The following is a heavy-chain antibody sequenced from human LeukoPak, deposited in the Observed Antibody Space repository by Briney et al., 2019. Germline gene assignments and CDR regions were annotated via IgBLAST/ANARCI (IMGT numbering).Heavy chain of an antibody. J-gene: IGHJ4*02. CDR3: ARQPYSSGWYFDY. Sequence: PGGSLRLSCAASGFTFSSYEMNWVRQAPGKELEWVSYISSSGSTIYYADSVKGRFTISRDNAKNSLYLQMNSLRAEDTAVYYCARQPYSSGWYFDYWGQGTLVTVSS. V-gene: IGHV3-48*03. D-gene: IGHD6-19*01. CDR1: GFTFSSYE. CDR2: ISSSGSTI.